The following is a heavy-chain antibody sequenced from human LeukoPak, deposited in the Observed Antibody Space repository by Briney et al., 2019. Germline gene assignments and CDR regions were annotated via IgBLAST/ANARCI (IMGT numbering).Heavy chain of an antibody. J-gene: IGHJ4*02. D-gene: IGHD1-26*01. CDR1: GFTFSSYG. CDR3: AKDVVGATDYFDY. V-gene: IGHV3-30*02. CDR2: IRYDGSNK. Sequence: GGSLRLSCAASGFTFSSYGMHWVRQAPGKGLEWVAFIRYDGSNKYYADSVKGRFTISRDNSKNTLYLQMNSLRAEDTAVYYCAKDVVGATDYFDYWGQGTLVTVSS.